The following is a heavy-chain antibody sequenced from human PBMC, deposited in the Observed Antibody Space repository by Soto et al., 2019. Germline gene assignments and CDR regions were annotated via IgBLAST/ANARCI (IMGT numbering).Heavy chain of an antibody. J-gene: IGHJ6*02. D-gene: IGHD3-10*01. Sequence: GGSLRLSCATSGLTFSSSVMIWVRQAPGKGQEWVSAITNSGSSTYYADSVKGRFTVSRDSSKNTLYLQMNSLRAEDTAVYYCARVRFGGLISYYSSMDFWGQGTTVTVS. CDR2: ITNSGSST. CDR3: ARVRFGGLISYYSSMDF. V-gene: IGHV3-23*01. CDR1: GLTFSSSV.